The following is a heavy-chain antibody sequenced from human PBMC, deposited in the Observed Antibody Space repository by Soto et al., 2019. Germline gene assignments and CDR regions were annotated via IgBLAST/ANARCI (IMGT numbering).Heavy chain of an antibody. Sequence: QLLQSGGGLVQPGGSLTLSCAASGFTSGTTDMSWVRQAPGEGLEWVSTIDGSGGITYYADSVKGRFTISRDNSRNTVYLQMNSLRGDDTALYYCVKKSGWFNTWGQGALVTVSS. CDR1: GFTSGTTD. CDR3: VKKSGWFNT. CDR2: IDGSGGIT. D-gene: IGHD3-10*01. V-gene: IGHV3-23*01. J-gene: IGHJ5*02.